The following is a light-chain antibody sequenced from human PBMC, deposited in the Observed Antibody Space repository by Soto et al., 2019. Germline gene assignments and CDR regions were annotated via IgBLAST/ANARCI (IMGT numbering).Light chain of an antibody. CDR1: SGDVGAYDY. CDR2: YVD. J-gene: IGLJ1*01. CDR3: CSYANGSFYC. Sequence: QSALTQPASVSGSPGQSITISCTGTSGDVGAYDYVSWYLQYPDKAPQLLIYYVDHRPSGVSSRFSGSKSGNTASLTISGLRAEDEGDYYCCSYANGSFYCFGTATKGTV. V-gene: IGLV2-14*03.